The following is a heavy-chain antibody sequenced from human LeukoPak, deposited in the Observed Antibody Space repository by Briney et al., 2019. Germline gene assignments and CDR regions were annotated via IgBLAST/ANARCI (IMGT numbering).Heavy chain of an antibody. Sequence: GGSLRLSCAASGFTFSSYAMHWVRQAPGKGLEWVAVISYDGSNKYYADSVKGRFTISRDNSKNTLYLQMNSLRAEDTAVYYCARFYRTGYYYYGMDVWGQGTTVTVSS. CDR2: ISYDGSNK. CDR1: GFTFSSYA. V-gene: IGHV3-30-3*01. CDR3: ARFYRTGYYYYGMDV. J-gene: IGHJ6*02. D-gene: IGHD3-10*01.